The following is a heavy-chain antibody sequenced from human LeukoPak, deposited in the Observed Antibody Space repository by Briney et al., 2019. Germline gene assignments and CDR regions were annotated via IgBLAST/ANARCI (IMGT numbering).Heavy chain of an antibody. V-gene: IGHV4-4*07. CDR2: IYSSGST. CDR3: ERGEGSGSYYRYFDY. D-gene: IGHD3-10*01. J-gene: IGHJ4*02. Sequence: SETLSLTCTVSGGSLSSYYWSWIRQPAGKGREWSVRIYSSGSTNYNPSLKSRVTVSVDTSKNPFSLKLSSVTAADTGVYYCERGEGSGSYYRYFDYWGQGTLVTVSS. CDR1: GGSLSSYY.